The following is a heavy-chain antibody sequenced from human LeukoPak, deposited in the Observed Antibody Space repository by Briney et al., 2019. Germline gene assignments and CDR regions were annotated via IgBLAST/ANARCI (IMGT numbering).Heavy chain of an antibody. CDR3: ARRLGGSGSYYY. D-gene: IGHD3-10*01. Sequence: PSQTLSLTCSVSGGSISSSIYYWGWIRQPPGKGLEWIGSIYYSGSTYYNPSLKSRVTISVDTSKNQFSLKLRSVTAADTAVYYCARRLGGSGSYYYWGQGTLVTVSS. J-gene: IGHJ4*02. CDR1: GGSISSSIYY. V-gene: IGHV4-39*01. CDR2: IYYSGST.